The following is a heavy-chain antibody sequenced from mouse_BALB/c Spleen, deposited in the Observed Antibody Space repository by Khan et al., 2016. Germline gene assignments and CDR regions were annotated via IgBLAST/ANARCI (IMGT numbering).Heavy chain of an antibody. D-gene: IGHD2-12*01. V-gene: IGHV3-2*02. J-gene: IGHJ4*01. CDR3: ARGAYDRTYYAMDY. CDR2: ISYSGST. Sequence: EVQLQESGPGLVKPSQSLSLTCTVTGYSITSDYAWNWIRQFPGNKLEWMGYISYSGSTTYNPSLKSRTTITRDTSKNQFFLQQNSVTTEDTATYYCARGAYDRTYYAMDYWGQGTPVTVSA. CDR1: GYSITSDYA.